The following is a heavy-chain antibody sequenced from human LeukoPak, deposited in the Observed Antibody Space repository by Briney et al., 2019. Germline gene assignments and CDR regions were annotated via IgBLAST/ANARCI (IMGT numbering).Heavy chain of an antibody. V-gene: IGHV4-61*05. CDR1: GGSISSSSYY. CDR2: IYYSGST. CDR3: ARGDFTVVPAATAYYYGMDV. J-gene: IGHJ6*02. D-gene: IGHD2-2*01. Sequence: PSETLSLTCTVSGGSISSSSYYWGWIRQPPGKGLEWIGYIYYSGSTNYNPSLKSRVTISVDTSKNQFSLKLSSVTAADTAVYYCARGDFTVVPAATAYYYGMDVWGQGTTVTVSS.